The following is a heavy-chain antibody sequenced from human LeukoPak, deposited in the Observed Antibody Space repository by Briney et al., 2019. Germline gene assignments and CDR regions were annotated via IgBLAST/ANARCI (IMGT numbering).Heavy chain of an antibody. V-gene: IGHV4-34*01. CDR1: GGSSSGYY. CDR3: APKDSSGYYTDAFDI. Sequence: SETLSLTCAVYGGSSSGYYWSWIRQPPGKGLEWIGEINHSGSTNYNPSLKSRVTISVDTSKNQFSLKLSSVTAADTAVYCCAPKDSSGYYTDAFDIWGQGTMVTVSS. D-gene: IGHD3-22*01. J-gene: IGHJ3*02. CDR2: INHSGST.